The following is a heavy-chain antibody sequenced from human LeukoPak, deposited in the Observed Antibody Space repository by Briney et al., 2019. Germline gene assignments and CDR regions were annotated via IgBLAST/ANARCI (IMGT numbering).Heavy chain of an antibody. CDR1: GYTFTGYY. CDR3: ARDGGNSRFDY. J-gene: IGHJ4*02. Sequence: ASVKVSCKASGYTFTGYYMHWVRQAPGQGLEWVGRINPNSGGTNYAQKFQDRVTMTRDTSISTAYMELSRLRSDDTAVYYCARDGGNSRFDYWGQGTLVTVSS. CDR2: INPNSGGT. V-gene: IGHV1-2*06. D-gene: IGHD4-23*01.